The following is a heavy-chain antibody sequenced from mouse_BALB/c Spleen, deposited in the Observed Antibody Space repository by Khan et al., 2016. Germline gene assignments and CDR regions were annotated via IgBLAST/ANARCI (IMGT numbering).Heavy chain of an antibody. CDR1: GYSITSDYA. V-gene: IGHV3-2*02. CDR2: ITYSGTT. J-gene: IGHJ4*01. CDR3: ARCLDAMDY. Sequence: EVQLQESGPGLVKPSQSLSLTCTVTGYSITSDYAWNWIRQFPGNKLEWMGYITYSGTTTYNPSLKSRISITRDTSKNQFFLQLNSVTTEDTATYYCARCLDAMDYWGQGTSVTVSS.